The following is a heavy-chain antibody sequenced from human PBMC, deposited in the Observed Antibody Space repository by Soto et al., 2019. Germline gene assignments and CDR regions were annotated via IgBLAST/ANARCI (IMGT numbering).Heavy chain of an antibody. CDR3: ARHPERIAEIGWFDP. CDR1: GFTFSSYS. D-gene: IGHD6-13*01. Sequence: EVQLVESGGGLVQPGGSLRLSCAASGFTFSSYSMNWVGQAPGKGLEWVSYISSSSSTIYYADSVKGRFTISRDNAKNSLYLQMNSLRAEDTAVYYCARHPERIAEIGWFDPWGQGTVVTVSS. J-gene: IGHJ5*02. V-gene: IGHV3-48*01. CDR2: ISSSSSTI.